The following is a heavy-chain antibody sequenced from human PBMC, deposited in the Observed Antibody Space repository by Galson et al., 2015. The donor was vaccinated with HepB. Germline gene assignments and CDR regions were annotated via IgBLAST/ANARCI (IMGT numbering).Heavy chain of an antibody. V-gene: IGHV3-15*01. Sequence: SLRLSCAASGFSFSKAWMNWVRQAPGKGLEWVGRIKSKTDGETTDYAAPVKGRFTISRDDSKNRLYLQMNSLKTEDTAVYYCTTDVYYSTYWSWLDPWGQGTLVTVSS. CDR1: GFSFSKAW. CDR2: IKSKTDGETT. J-gene: IGHJ5*02. CDR3: TTDVYYSTYWSWLDP. D-gene: IGHD2-8*02.